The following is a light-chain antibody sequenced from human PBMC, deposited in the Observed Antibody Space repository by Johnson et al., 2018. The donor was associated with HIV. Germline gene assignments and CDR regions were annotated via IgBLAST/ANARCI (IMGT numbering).Light chain of an antibody. CDR2: ENN. CDR3: GTWDSRLSAEV. CDR1: NSNIGNNY. J-gene: IGLJ1*01. V-gene: IGLV1-51*02. Sequence: QSVLTQPPSVSAAPGQKVTISCSGSNSNIGNNYVSWYQQLPGAAPKLLIYENNKRPSGIPDRFSGSKSGTSATLGITGLQTGDEADYYCGTWDSRLSAEVSGTGTKVTVL.